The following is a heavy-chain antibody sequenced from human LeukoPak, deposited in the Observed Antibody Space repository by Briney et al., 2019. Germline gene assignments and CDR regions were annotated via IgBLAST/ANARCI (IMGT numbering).Heavy chain of an antibody. CDR1: GFTFSSYW. Sequence: PGGSLRLSCAASGFTFSSYWVSWVRQAPGKGLEWVANIKQDGSEKYYVDSVKGRFTISRDNAKNSLYLQMNSLRAEDTAVYYCARHRRMVRGAAPWLYYYYGMDVWGQGTTVTVSS. V-gene: IGHV3-7*01. D-gene: IGHD3-10*01. CDR2: IKQDGSEK. J-gene: IGHJ6*02. CDR3: ARHRRMVRGAAPWLYYYYGMDV.